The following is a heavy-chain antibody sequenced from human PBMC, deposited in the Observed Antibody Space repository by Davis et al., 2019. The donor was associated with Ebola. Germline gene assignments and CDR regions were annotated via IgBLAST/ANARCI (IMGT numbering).Heavy chain of an antibody. J-gene: IGHJ4*02. CDR3: ARDGGYSGYEGFDY. D-gene: IGHD5-12*01. Sequence: MPSETLSLTCTVSGGSISSSGYYWGWIRQPPGKGLEWIGEIYHSGSTNYNPSLKSRVTISVDKSKNQFSLKLSSVTAADTAVYYCARDGGYSGYEGFDYWGQGTLVTVSS. CDR2: IYHSGST. V-gene: IGHV4-39*07. CDR1: GGSISSSGYY.